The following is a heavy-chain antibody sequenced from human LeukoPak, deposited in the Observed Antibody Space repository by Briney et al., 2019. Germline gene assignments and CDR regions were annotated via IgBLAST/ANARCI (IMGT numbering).Heavy chain of an antibody. CDR2: IYTSGST. D-gene: IGHD3-10*01. CDR3: AREPTMVRGATAPFIN. CDR1: GGSISSYY. Sequence: PSETLSLTCTVSGGSISSYYWSWIRQPAGKGLEWIGRIYTSGSTNYNPSLKSRVTMSVDTSKNQFPLKLSSVTAADTAVYYCAREPTMVRGATAPFINWGQGTLVTVSS. J-gene: IGHJ4*02. V-gene: IGHV4-4*07.